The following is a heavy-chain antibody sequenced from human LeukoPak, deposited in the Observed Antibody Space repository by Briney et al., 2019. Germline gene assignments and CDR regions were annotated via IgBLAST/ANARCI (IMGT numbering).Heavy chain of an antibody. CDR3: ARRYQLDWFDP. CDR1: GGSISSSSYY. D-gene: IGHD2-2*01. Sequence: SETLSLTCAVSGGSISSSSYYWGWIRQPPGKGLEWIGSIYYSGSTYYNPSLKSRVTISVDTSKNQFSLKLSSVTAADTAVYYCARRYQLDWFDPWGQGTLVTVSS. J-gene: IGHJ5*02. CDR2: IYYSGST. V-gene: IGHV4-39*01.